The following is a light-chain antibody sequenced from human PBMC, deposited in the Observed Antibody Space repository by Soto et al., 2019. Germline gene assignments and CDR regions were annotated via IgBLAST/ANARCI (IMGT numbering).Light chain of an antibody. Sequence: EIVMTQSPGILSVSPGERATLSCRASQNVNSDLAWYQQKPGQAPRILIYGASTRATDIPARISGSGSGTDFTLTISSLQSEDFAVYYCQQYNKWPPLYTFGQGTKLEIK. CDR1: QNVNSD. J-gene: IGKJ2*01. CDR2: GAS. CDR3: QQYNKWPPLYT. V-gene: IGKV3-15*01.